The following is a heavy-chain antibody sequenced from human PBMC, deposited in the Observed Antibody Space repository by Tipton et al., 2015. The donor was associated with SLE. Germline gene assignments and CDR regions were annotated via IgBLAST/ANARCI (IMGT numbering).Heavy chain of an antibody. CDR3: TTDSFVGSEYDY. CDR2: IKQDGSEK. Sequence: SLRLSCAASGFTFSSYWMTWVRHVPGKGLVWVANIKQDGSEKNFVDSVKGRFTIARDNAKNSLYLQMNNLSFDDAGVYFCTTDSFVGSEYDYWGQGTLVTVSS. D-gene: IGHD1-26*01. CDR1: GFTFSSYW. V-gene: IGHV3-7*03. J-gene: IGHJ4*02.